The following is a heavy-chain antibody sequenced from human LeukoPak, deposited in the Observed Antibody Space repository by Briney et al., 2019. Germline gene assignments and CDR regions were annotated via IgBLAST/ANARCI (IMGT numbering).Heavy chain of an antibody. CDR2: ISWNSGSI. CDR3: AKDRLSVENHDAFDI. D-gene: IGHD1-1*01. V-gene: IGHV3-9*01. CDR1: GFTFSSYA. J-gene: IGHJ3*02. Sequence: GGSLRLSCAASGFTFSSYAMSWVRQAPGKGLEWVSGISWNSGSIGYADSVKGRFTISRDNAKNSLYLQMNSLRAEDTALYYCAKDRLSVENHDAFDIWGQGTMVTVSS.